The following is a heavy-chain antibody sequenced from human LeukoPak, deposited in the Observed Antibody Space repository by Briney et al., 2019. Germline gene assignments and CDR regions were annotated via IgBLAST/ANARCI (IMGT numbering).Heavy chain of an antibody. CDR3: AELGITMIGGV. CDR2: ISSSGSTI. D-gene: IGHD3-10*02. V-gene: IGHV3-48*04. Sequence: PGGSLRLSCAASGFTFSSYSMNWVRQAPGKGLEWVSYISSSGSTIYYADSVEGRFTISRDNAKNSLYLQMNGLRAEDTAVYYCAELGITMIGGVWGKGTTVTISS. J-gene: IGHJ6*04. CDR1: GFTFSSYS.